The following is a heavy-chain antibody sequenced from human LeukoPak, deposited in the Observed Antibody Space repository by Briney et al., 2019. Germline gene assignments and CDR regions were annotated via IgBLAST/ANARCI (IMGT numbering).Heavy chain of an antibody. V-gene: IGHV4-4*07. CDR1: GGSISSFY. J-gene: IGHJ5*02. Sequence: SETLSLTCTVSGGSISSFYWNWIRQPAGKGLEWIGRIYTSGTTNYNPSLKSRVTMSLDMSNNQISLKLASVTAADTAVYYCARNGVRRIAARPVGDWFDPWGQGTLVTVSS. CDR2: IYTSGTT. CDR3: ARNGVRRIAARPVGDWFDP. D-gene: IGHD6-6*01.